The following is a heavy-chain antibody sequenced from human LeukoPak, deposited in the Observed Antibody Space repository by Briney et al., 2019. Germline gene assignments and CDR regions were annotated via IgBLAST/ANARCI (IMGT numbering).Heavy chain of an antibody. J-gene: IGHJ4*02. CDR1: GGSFSGYY. CDR2: INHSGST. D-gene: IGHD4-23*01. CDR3: ARSPYGGGDY. Sequence: PSETLSLTCAVYGGSFSGYYWGWIRQPPGKGLEWIGEINHSGSTNYNPSFKSRVTISVDTSKNQFSLKLSSVTAADTAVYYCARSPYGGGDYWGQGTLVTVSS. V-gene: IGHV4-34*01.